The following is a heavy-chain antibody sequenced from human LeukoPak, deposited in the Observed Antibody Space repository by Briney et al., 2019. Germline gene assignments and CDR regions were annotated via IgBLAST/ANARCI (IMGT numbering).Heavy chain of an antibody. Sequence: PGGSLRLSCAASGFTFDDYGMSWVRQAPGKGLEWVSGINWNGGSTGYADSVKGRFTISRDNSKNTLYLQMNSLRAEDTAVYYCAKVPDAIVGATGDDYWGQGTLVTVSS. CDR1: GFTFDDYG. D-gene: IGHD1-26*01. J-gene: IGHJ4*02. CDR3: AKVPDAIVGATGDDY. V-gene: IGHV3-20*04. CDR2: INWNGGST.